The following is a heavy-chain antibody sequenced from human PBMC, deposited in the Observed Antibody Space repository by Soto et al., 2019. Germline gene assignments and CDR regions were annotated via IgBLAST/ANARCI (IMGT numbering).Heavy chain of an antibody. Sequence: ASVKVSCKASGYTFTNYAIHWVRQAPGQRLEWMGWINTGNGNTKSSQRFQGRVTISRDTSASTAYMDLSSLRSEDTAVYYCARIRVIAGKYFDYWGQGTLVTV. V-gene: IGHV1-3*04. D-gene: IGHD2-15*01. CDR1: GYTFTNYA. CDR2: INTGNGNT. J-gene: IGHJ4*02. CDR3: ARIRVIAGKYFDY.